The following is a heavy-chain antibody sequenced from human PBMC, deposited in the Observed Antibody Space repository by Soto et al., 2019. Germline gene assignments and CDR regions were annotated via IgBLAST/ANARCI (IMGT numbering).Heavy chain of an antibody. V-gene: IGHV4-59*01. CDR2: MYHGGRT. CDR3: ARDPGYCTNGVCPIFDF. Sequence: SETLSVTCTVSVDSCTNYFWSWIREPPGKGLEWIGHMYHGGRTNYSPSLKSRVTMSLDSSKNQFSLNLSSVTAADTAVYFCARDPGYCTNGVCPIFDFWGQGVLVTVSS. J-gene: IGHJ4*02. CDR1: VDSCTNYF. D-gene: IGHD2-8*01.